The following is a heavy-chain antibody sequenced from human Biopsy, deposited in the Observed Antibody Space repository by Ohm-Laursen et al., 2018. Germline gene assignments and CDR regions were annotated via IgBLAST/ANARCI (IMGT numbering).Heavy chain of an antibody. Sequence: SDTLSLTWTVSGGSIKSYYWNWIRQSPGKGLEWIGFIYYTGHTNYNPSLKSRATISVDTSKNQFSLKVISVTAADTAAYYCARLTGDPSYWGQGILVTVSS. J-gene: IGHJ4*02. CDR1: GGSIKSYY. V-gene: IGHV4-59*07. CDR2: IYYTGHT. CDR3: ARLTGDPSY. D-gene: IGHD7-27*01.